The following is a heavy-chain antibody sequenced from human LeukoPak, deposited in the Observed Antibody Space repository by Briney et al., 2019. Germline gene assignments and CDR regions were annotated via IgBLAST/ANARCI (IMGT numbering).Heavy chain of an antibody. J-gene: IGHJ4*02. Sequence: ASVKVSCKASGYTFTSYYMHWVRQAPGQGLEWMGIINPSGGSTSYAQKFQGRVTMTTDTSTSTAYMELRSLRSDDTAVYYCARDRFVLYDFWSGRNFDYWGQGTLVTVSS. CDR2: INPSGGST. V-gene: IGHV1-46*01. D-gene: IGHD3-3*01. CDR3: ARDRFVLYDFWSGRNFDY. CDR1: GYTFTSYY.